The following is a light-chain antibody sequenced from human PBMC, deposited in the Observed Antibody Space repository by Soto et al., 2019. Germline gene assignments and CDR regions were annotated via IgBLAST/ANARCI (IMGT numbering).Light chain of an antibody. CDR3: QQYGSSPPIT. Sequence: EIVWPKSPGTMSLSPGSRDTSSCRESQSVSSSYLAWYQQKPGQAPRLLIYGASSRATGIPDRFSGSGSGTDFTLTISRLEPEDFAVYYCQQYGSSPPITFGQGTRREIK. V-gene: IGKV3-20*01. CDR1: QSVSSSY. J-gene: IGKJ5*01. CDR2: GAS.